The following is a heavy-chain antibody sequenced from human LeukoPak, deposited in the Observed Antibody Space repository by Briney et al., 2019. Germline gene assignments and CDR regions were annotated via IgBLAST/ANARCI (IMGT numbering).Heavy chain of an antibody. V-gene: IGHV4-61*02. Sequence: SQTLSLTCTVSGGSISSGSYYWTWIRQPAGKGPEWIGRIFTRGSTNYNPSLKSRVTISLDTSKNQFSLKLSSVTAADTAVYYCASQLGAFDIWGQGAMVTVSS. CDR3: ASQLGAFDI. CDR1: GGSISSGSYY. CDR2: IFTRGST. J-gene: IGHJ3*02. D-gene: IGHD2-2*01.